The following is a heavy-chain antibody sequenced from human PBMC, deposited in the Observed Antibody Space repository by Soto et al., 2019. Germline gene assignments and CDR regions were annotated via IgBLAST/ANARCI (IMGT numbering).Heavy chain of an antibody. CDR3: ASGRVPAGTYYYGMDV. J-gene: IGHJ6*02. Sequence: QVQLVQSGAEVKKPGSSVKVSCKASGGTFSSYTISWVRQAPGQGLEWMGRIIPILGIANYGQKFQGSVTCTADKCTSTGDKGLSSLRSEDTAVYYCASGRVPAGTYYYGMDVWGQGTTVTVSS. CDR2: IIPILGIA. V-gene: IGHV1-69*02. CDR1: GGTFSSYT. D-gene: IGHD2-2*01.